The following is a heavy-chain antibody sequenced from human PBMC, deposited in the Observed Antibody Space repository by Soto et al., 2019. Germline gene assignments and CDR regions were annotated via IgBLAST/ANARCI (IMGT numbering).Heavy chain of an antibody. J-gene: IGHJ4*02. CDR2: ISDSGST. V-gene: IGHV3-23*01. D-gene: IGHD2-2*01. CDR3: AKDKGGRYCSRTSCLYSFDY. Sequence: GGSLRLSCTASGFTFSTYAMSWVRQATGKGLEWVSTISDSGSTYYADSVKGRFTISRDNSKNTLYLEMNSLRAEDTAVYYCAKDKGGRYCSRTSCLYSFDYWGQGTLVTVS. CDR1: GFTFSTYA.